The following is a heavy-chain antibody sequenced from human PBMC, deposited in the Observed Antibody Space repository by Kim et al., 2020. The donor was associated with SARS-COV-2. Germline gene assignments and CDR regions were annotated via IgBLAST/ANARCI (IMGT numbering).Heavy chain of an antibody. D-gene: IGHD2-15*01. J-gene: IGHJ4*02. CDR2: INHIGST. CDR1: GGSFSDYY. Sequence: SETLSLTCAVYGGSFSDYYWTWIRQPPGKGLEWIGEINHIGSTKHNPSLKSRVTMSVDTSKNQLSLKLTFVTAADTAVYYWAKHDARYCSGGNCWYFDYWGQGTLVTVSS. V-gene: IGHV4-34*01. CDR3: AKHDARYCSGGNCWYFDY.